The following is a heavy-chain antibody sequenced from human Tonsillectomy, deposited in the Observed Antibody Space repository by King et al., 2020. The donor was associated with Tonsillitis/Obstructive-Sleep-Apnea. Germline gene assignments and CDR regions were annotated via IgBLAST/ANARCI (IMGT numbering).Heavy chain of an antibody. CDR1: GFTFDDYG. CDR3: ARETEIDCSSTSCYRFDY. CDR2: INWNGGST. V-gene: IGHV3-20*04. Sequence: VQLVESGGGVVRPGGSLRLSCAASGFTFDDYGMSWVRQAPGKGLEWVSGINWNGGSTGYADSVKGRFTISRDNAKNSLYLQMNSLRAEDTALYYCARETEIDCSSTSCYRFDYWGQGTLVTVSS. D-gene: IGHD2-2*01. J-gene: IGHJ4*02.